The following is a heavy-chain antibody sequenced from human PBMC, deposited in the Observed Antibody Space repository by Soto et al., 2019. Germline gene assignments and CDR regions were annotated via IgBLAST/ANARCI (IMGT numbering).Heavy chain of an antibody. V-gene: IGHV1-69*02. CDR2: IIPIFGIA. CDR1: GGTFSSYT. Sequence: QVQLVQSGAEVKKPGSSVKVSCKASGGTFSSYTISWVRQAPGQGLEWMGRIIPIFGIANYAQKFQGRVTITADKSTSIAYVELASLRSEGTAVYYCASFRGNDYVDYSSSYWGQGTLVTVSS. J-gene: IGHJ4*02. CDR3: ASFRGNDYVDYSSSY. D-gene: IGHD4-17*01.